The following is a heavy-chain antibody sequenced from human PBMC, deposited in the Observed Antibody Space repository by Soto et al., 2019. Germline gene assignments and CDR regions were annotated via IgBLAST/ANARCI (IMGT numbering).Heavy chain of an antibody. D-gene: IGHD4-17*01. Sequence: ETLSLTCTLSGGSISSSVYYSSWIRQPPGKGLEWIGEINHSGSTNYNPSLKSRVTISVDTSKNQFSLKLSSVTAADTAVYYCARGLTTVTTVRYFDYWGQGALVTVSS. CDR1: GGSISSSVYY. V-gene: IGHV4-39*07. CDR3: ARGLTTVTTVRYFDY. J-gene: IGHJ4*02. CDR2: INHSGST.